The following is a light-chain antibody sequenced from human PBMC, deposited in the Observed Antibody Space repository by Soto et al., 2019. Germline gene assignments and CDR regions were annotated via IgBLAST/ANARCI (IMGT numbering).Light chain of an antibody. CDR1: QTISSW. Sequence: DIQMTQSPSTLSGSVGDRVTITCRASQTISSWLVLYQQKPGKAPKLLIYKASTLKSGVPSRFSGSGSGTEFTLTISSLQPDDFATYYCQHYNSYSEAFGQGTKVEL. CDR2: KAS. V-gene: IGKV1-5*03. CDR3: QHYNSYSEA. J-gene: IGKJ1*01.